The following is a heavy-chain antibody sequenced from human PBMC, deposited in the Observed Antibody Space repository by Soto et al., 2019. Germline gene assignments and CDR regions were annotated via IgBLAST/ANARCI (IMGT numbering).Heavy chain of an antibody. CDR2: IYYSGST. D-gene: IGHD4-17*01. Sequence: QLQLQESGPGLVKPSETLSLTCTVSGGSISRSSYYWGWIRQPPGKGLEWIGSIYYSGSTDYNPSLKSRVTISVDTSKNQFSLKLRSVTAADTAVYYCARHDYGGFGLWGQGTLVTVSS. CDR3: ARHDYGGFGL. V-gene: IGHV4-39*01. J-gene: IGHJ4*02. CDR1: GGSISRSSYY.